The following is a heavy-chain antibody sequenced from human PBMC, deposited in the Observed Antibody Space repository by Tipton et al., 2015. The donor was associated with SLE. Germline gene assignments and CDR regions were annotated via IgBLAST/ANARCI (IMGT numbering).Heavy chain of an antibody. D-gene: IGHD5-12*01. CDR2: INHSGST. V-gene: IGHV4-34*01. CDR1: GGSFSGYY. J-gene: IGHJ4*02. Sequence: TLSLTCAVYGGSFSGYYWSWIRQPPGKGLEWIGEINHSGSTNNNPSLKSRVTISVDTSKNQFSLKLSSVTAADTAVYYCARGGNGYSGYDFDYWGQGTLVTV. CDR3: ARGGNGYSGYDFDY.